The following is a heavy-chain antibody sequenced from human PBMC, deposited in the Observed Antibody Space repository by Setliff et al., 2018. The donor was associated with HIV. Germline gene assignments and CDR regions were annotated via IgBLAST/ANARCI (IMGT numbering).Heavy chain of an antibody. Sequence: LSLTCTVSGGSISSHYWSWIQQPPGKGLEWVGSIYYSGSTNYNPSLKSRVTISVDTSKNQFSLKLSSVTAADTAVYYCARDRQGRRDGYNYLDYFDYWGQGTLVTVSS. V-gene: IGHV4-59*11. D-gene: IGHD5-12*01. CDR2: IYYSGST. CDR1: GGSISSHY. J-gene: IGHJ4*02. CDR3: ARDRQGRRDGYNYLDYFDY.